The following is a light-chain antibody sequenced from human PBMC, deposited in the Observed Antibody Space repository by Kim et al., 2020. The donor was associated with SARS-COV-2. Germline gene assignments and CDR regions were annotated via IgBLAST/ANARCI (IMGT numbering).Light chain of an antibody. CDR2: SNN. V-gene: IGLV1-44*01. CDR3: ATWDDSLNGWV. Sequence: GQRVTISFSGSSSNIGSNTVNWDQQPPGTAPKLLIYSNNQRPSGVPDRFSGSKSGTSASLAISGLQSEDEADYYCATWDDSLNGWVFGGGTQLTVL. J-gene: IGLJ3*02. CDR1: SSNIGSNT.